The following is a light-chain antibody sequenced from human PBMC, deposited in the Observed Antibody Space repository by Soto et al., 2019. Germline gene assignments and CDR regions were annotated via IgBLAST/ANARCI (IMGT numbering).Light chain of an antibody. CDR2: GTF. J-gene: IGKJ3*01. Sequence: IQLTQSPSSLSASVGDRVSITCRASQDIKTYLAWYQQKQGKAPKLLISGTFTLQSGVPSRFKGSGSGTDFTLTSSRLQPEDFATYDCQHLNYYPPFTFGPGTKVDLE. CDR3: QHLNYYPPFT. V-gene: IGKV1-9*01. CDR1: QDIKTY.